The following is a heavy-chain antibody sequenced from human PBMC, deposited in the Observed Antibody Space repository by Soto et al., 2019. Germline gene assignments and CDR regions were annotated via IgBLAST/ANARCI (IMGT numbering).Heavy chain of an antibody. CDR2: IFYSGST. D-gene: IGHD3-22*01. J-gene: IGHJ5*02. CDR1: GDSITRSNFY. Sequence: LSLTCTVSGDSITRSNFYWGWIRQPPGKGLEWLGSIFYSGSTSYNPALKSRVTFSVDTSKNHFSLKLSSVTAADTAVYYCARHKTTMLTVVSAFDPWGQGTRVTVSS. CDR3: ARHKTTMLTVVSAFDP. V-gene: IGHV4-39*02.